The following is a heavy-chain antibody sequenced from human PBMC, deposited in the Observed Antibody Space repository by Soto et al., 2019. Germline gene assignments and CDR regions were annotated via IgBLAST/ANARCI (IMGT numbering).Heavy chain of an antibody. D-gene: IGHD3-10*01. CDR1: GYTFTGYY. CDR3: ARAQAVSGSYSQSYYYGMDV. CDR2: INPNSGGT. V-gene: IGHV1-2*04. Sequence: QVPLVQSGAEVKKPGASVKVSCKASGYTFTGYYMHWVRQAPGQGLEWMGWINPNSGGTNYAQKFQGWVTMTRDTSISTAYMELSRLRSDDTAVYYCARAQAVSGSYSQSYYYGMDVWGQGTTVTVSS. J-gene: IGHJ6*02.